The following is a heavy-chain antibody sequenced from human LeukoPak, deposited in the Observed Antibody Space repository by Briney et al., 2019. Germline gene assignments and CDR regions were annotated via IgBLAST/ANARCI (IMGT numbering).Heavy chain of an antibody. Sequence: SVKVSCKASGGTFGSYAISWVRQAPGQGLEWMGGIIPIFGTANYAQKFQGRVTITTDESTSTAYMELSSLRSEDTAVYYCARGLYYYYYMDVWGKGTTVTVSS. CDR2: IIPIFGTA. CDR3: ARGLYYYYYMDV. V-gene: IGHV1-69*05. CDR1: GGTFGSYA. D-gene: IGHD2-21*02. J-gene: IGHJ6*03.